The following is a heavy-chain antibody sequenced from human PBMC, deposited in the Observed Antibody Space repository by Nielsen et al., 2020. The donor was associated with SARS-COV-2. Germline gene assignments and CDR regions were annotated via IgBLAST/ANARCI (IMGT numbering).Heavy chain of an antibody. V-gene: IGHV3-53*01. J-gene: IGHJ3*02. D-gene: IGHD6-19*01. CDR3: ARESSGWYGDSFDI. Sequence: GGSLRLSCAASGFTVSSNYMSWVRQAPGKGLEWVSVIYSGGSTYYADSVKGRFTISRDNSKNTLYLQMNSLRAEGTAVYYCARESSGWYGDSFDIWGQGTMVTVSS. CDR1: GFTVSSNY. CDR2: IYSGGST.